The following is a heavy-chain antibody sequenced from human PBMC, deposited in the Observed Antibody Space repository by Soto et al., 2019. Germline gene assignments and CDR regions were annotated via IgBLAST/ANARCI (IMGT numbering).Heavy chain of an antibody. V-gene: IGHV1-2*04. CDR3: ARDLSGARLNYYYGMDV. D-gene: IGHD6-6*01. CDR1: GYTFTGYY. J-gene: IGHJ6*02. Sequence: GASVKGSCKASGYTFTGYYMHWVRQAPGQGLEWMGWINPNSGGTNYAEEFQGWGTMTRDTSISTAYMELSRLRSDDTAVYSCARDLSGARLNYYYGMDVWGQGTTVTVSS. CDR2: INPNSGGT.